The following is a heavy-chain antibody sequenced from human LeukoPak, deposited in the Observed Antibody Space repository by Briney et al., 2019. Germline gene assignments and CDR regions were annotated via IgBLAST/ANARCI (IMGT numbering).Heavy chain of an antibody. CDR2: IYYGGSA. CDR3: ARHTLRVWFGGSLDY. Sequence: PSETLSLTCTVSGGSISSSSYYWGWIRQPPGKGLEWIGSIYYGGSAYYNPSLKSRVTISVDTSKNQFSLKLSSVTAADTAVYYCARHTLRVWFGGSLDYWGQGALVTVSS. J-gene: IGHJ4*02. CDR1: GGSISSSSYY. D-gene: IGHD3-10*01. V-gene: IGHV4-39*01.